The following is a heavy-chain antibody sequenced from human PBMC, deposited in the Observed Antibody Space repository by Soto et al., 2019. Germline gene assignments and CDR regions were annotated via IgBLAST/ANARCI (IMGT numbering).Heavy chain of an antibody. CDR1: GFSLTTSGVG. Sequence: QITLKESGPTLVKSTQTLTLTCTFSGFSLTTSGVGVGWIRQPPGKALEWLALIYWDDDKRYSPSLKSRLTITKDTSQNPVVLIMTHMDPVDTATYYCAPNLGEDWFDPWGQGTLVTVSS. CDR3: APNLGEDWFDP. CDR2: IYWDDDK. D-gene: IGHD3-16*01. V-gene: IGHV2-5*02. J-gene: IGHJ5*02.